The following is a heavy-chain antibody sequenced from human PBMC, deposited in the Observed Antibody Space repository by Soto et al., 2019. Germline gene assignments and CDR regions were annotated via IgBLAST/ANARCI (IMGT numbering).Heavy chain of an antibody. CDR2: INWNGGST. Sequence: GGSLRLSCAASGFTFDDYGMSWVRQAPGKGLEWVSGINWNGGSTGYADSVKGRFTISRDNAKNSLYLQMNSLRAEDTALYYCARDTFSSGWYGDAFDIWGQGTMVTVSS. J-gene: IGHJ3*02. CDR1: GFTFDDYG. CDR3: ARDTFSSGWYGDAFDI. V-gene: IGHV3-20*04. D-gene: IGHD6-19*01.